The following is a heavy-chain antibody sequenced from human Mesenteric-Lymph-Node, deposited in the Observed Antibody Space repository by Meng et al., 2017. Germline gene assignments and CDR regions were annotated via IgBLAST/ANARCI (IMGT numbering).Heavy chain of an antibody. Sequence: ASVKVSCKASGYTFTSYGISWVRQAPGQGLEWMGWISAYNGNTNYAQKLQGRVTMTTDTSTSTAYMELRSLRSDDTAVYYCARDVENGVDYGDYGYYYYGMDVWGQGTTVTVSS. CDR1: GYTFTSYG. D-gene: IGHD4-17*01. CDR3: ARDVENGVDYGDYGYYYYGMDV. V-gene: IGHV1-18*01. CDR2: ISAYNGNT. J-gene: IGHJ6*02.